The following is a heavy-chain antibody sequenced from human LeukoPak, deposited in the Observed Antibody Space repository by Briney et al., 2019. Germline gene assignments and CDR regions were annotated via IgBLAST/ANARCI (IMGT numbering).Heavy chain of an antibody. J-gene: IGHJ6*03. CDR1: GDSISSYY. CDR3: ARVHTTGYFPHYSYYYMDV. D-gene: IGHD3-9*01. CDR2: IYTSGST. Sequence: SETLSLTCTVSGDSISSYYWSWLRQPAGRGLEWIGRIYTSGSTNYNPSLKSRVTMSVDTSKNQFSLKLSSVTAADTAVYYCARVHTTGYFPHYSYYYMDVWGRGTTVTVSS. V-gene: IGHV4-4*07.